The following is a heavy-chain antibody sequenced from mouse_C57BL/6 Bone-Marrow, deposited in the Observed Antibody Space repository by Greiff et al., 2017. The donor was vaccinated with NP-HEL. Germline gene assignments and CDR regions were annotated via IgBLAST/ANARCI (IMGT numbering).Heavy chain of an antibody. CDR2: IYPGDGDT. CDR1: GYAFSSSW. V-gene: IGHV1-82*01. D-gene: IGHD1-1*01. Sequence: QVQLQQSGPELVKPGASVKISCKASGYAFSSSWMNWVKQRPGKGLEWIGRIYPGDGDTNYNGKFKGKATLTADKSSSTAYMQRSSLTSEDSAVYFCARLVPYYGSSYRYWYFDVWGTGTTVTVSS. CDR3: ARLVPYYGSSYRYWYFDV. J-gene: IGHJ1*03.